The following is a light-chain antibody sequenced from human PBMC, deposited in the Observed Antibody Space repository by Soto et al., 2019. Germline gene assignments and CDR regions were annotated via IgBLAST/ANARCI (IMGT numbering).Light chain of an antibody. CDR2: NNS. Sequence: QSVLIQPPSASGTPGQRVTISCSGISSNIGSNTVNWYQQLPGTAPKLLIYNNSQRPSGVPDRFPGSKSGTSASLAISGLQSEDEADYYCAAWDDSPNGPVFGGGTKLTVL. CDR1: SSNIGSNT. J-gene: IGLJ2*01. CDR3: AAWDDSPNGPV. V-gene: IGLV1-44*01.